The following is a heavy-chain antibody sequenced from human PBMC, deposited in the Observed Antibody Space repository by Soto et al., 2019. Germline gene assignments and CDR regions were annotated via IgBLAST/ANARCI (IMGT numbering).Heavy chain of an antibody. CDR3: SNSPRGHYKMLLDY. D-gene: IGHD3-16*01. V-gene: IGHV2-5*02. CDR2: IYWDDDK. CDR1: GFSLSTNGVG. J-gene: IGHJ4*01. Sequence: QITLKESGPTLVKPTQTLTLTCTFSGFSLSTNGVGVGWIRQPPGKALEWLALIYWDDDKAYNPSLKSRLTITENPKKNQGVITQTTMHTINTAPHYCSNSPRGHYKMLLDYWGDRIIDTVST.